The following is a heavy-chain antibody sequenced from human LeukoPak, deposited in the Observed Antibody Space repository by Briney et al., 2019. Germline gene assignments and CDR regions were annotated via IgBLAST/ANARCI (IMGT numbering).Heavy chain of an antibody. V-gene: IGHV3-7*01. J-gene: IGHJ4*02. CDR3: ATFPFQVAGTTFGDY. Sequence: GGSLRPSCAASGFTFSSYAMSWVRQAPGKGLEWVANIKQDGSEKYYVDSVKGRFTISRDNARNSLYLQMNSLRAEDTAVYYCATFPFQVAGTTFGDYWGQGTLVTVSS. D-gene: IGHD6-19*01. CDR1: GFTFSSYA. CDR2: IKQDGSEK.